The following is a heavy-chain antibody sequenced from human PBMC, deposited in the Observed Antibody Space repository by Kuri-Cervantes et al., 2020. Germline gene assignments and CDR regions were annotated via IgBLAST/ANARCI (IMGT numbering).Heavy chain of an antibody. V-gene: IGHV4-61*01. Sequence: SETLSLTCTVSGGSVSSGSYYWSWIRQPPGKGLEWIGYISNTGSTDYNPSLKSRVTISVDTSKNQFSLKLTSVTTADTALYYCARRFYSSGRPVFDFWGQGTLVTVSS. CDR1: GGSVSSGSYY. D-gene: IGHD6-19*01. J-gene: IGHJ4*02. CDR2: ISNTGST. CDR3: ARRFYSSGRPVFDF.